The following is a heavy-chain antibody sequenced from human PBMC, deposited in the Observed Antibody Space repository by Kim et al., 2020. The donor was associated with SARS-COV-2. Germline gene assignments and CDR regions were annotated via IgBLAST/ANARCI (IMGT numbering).Heavy chain of an antibody. CDR2: VNPSEGTT. CDR3: ARANRGESSATAFTWFDP. Sequence: ASVKVSCKASGYTFTTYYVHWVRQAPGQGLEWMGLVNPSEGTTHYAQKFRGRVSITRDTSTSTVYMELSSLRFEDTAVYYCARANRGESSATAFTWFDPWGQGTLVTVSS. J-gene: IGHJ5*02. CDR1: GYTFTTYY. D-gene: IGHD3-10*01. V-gene: IGHV1-46*01.